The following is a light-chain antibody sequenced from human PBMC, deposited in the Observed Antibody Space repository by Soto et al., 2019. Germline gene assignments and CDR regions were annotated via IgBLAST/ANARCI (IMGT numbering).Light chain of an antibody. CDR3: QQYNNWLT. CDR2: GAS. V-gene: IGKV3-15*01. J-gene: IGKJ4*01. CDR1: QSVSSN. Sequence: IVMTQSPATLSVSPGERATLSCRASQSVSSNLAWYQQKPGQAPRLLIFGASTRATGIPARFSGSGSGTEFTLTISSLQSADFAIYYCQQYNNWLTFGGGTKVEIK.